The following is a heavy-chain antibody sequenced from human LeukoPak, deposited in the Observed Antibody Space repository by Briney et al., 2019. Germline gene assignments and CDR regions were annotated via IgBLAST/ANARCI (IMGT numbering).Heavy chain of an antibody. J-gene: IGHJ4*02. D-gene: IGHD3-10*01. Sequence: SETLSLTCTVSGGSISSGSYYWTWIRQPAGKGLEWIGLIYTSGSTKYNPSLKSRITISLDTSKNQFSLQLNSVTAADTAVYYCAREYGHWGQGTLVTVSS. CDR3: AREYGH. V-gene: IGHV4-61*02. CDR2: IYTSGST. CDR1: GGSISSGSYY.